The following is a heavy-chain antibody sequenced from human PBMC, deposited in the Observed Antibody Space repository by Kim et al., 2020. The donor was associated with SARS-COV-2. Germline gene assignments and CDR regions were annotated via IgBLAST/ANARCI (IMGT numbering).Heavy chain of an antibody. Sequence: YADSVKGRFTSSRDNSKNTLYLQMNSLRAEDTAVYYCARWVIAAAAPFDYWGQGTLVTVSS. CDR3: ARWVIAAAAPFDY. V-gene: IGHV3-66*01. J-gene: IGHJ4*02. D-gene: IGHD6-13*01.